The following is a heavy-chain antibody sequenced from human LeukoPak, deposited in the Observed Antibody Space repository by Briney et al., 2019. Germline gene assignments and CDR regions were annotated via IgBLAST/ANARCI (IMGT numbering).Heavy chain of an antibody. CDR1: GFTFSSYW. CDR2: IKQDGSEK. Sequence: QPGGSLRLSCAASGFTFSSYWMSWVRQAPGKGLEWVANIKQDGSEKYYVDSVKGRFTISRDNAKNSLYLQMNSLRAEDTAVYYCARVNQEVFWSGYYTDYWGQGTLVTVSS. J-gene: IGHJ4*02. D-gene: IGHD3-3*01. CDR3: ARVNQEVFWSGYYTDY. V-gene: IGHV3-7*01.